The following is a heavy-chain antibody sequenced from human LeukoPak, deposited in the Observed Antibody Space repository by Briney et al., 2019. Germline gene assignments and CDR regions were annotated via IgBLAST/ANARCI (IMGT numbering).Heavy chain of an antibody. D-gene: IGHD6-19*01. V-gene: IGHV3-23*01. CDR1: GFSSSSYA. J-gene: IGHJ4*02. Sequence: GGSLRLSCAASGFSSSSYAMSWVRQAPGKGLEWVSVTSAGGSGTYYADSVKGRFTISRDNSKNTLYLQMNSLRAEDTAVYYCAKDGRDSSGWYRNYYDYWGQGTLVTVSS. CDR2: TSAGGSGT. CDR3: AKDGRDSSGWYRNYYDY.